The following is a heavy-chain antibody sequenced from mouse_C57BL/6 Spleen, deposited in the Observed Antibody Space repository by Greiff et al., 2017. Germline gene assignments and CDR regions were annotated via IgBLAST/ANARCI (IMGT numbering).Heavy chain of an antibody. CDR3: ARLGITTVVGWYFDV. CDR1: GYTFTDYN. V-gene: IGHV1-18*01. D-gene: IGHD1-1*01. Sequence: VQLQQSGPELVKPGASVKIPCKASGYTFTDYNMDWVKQSHGKSLEWIGDINPNNGGTIYNQKFKGKATLTVDKSSSTAYMELRSLTSEDTAVYYCARLGITTVVGWYFDVWGTGTTVTVSS. CDR2: INPNNGGT. J-gene: IGHJ1*03.